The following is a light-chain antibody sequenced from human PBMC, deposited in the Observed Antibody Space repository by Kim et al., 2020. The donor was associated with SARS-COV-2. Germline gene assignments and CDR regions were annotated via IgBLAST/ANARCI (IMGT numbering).Light chain of an antibody. V-gene: IGKV3-20*01. CDR3: QQYGSSPQT. J-gene: IGKJ2*01. CDR2: DAS. CDR1: QSVNNNY. Sequence: LSPGERATLPCRASQSVNNNYLAWYQQKPGQAPRLLIYDASNRATDIPDRFSGSGSGTDFTLTINRLEPEDFVVYYCQQYGSSPQTFGQGTKLEI.